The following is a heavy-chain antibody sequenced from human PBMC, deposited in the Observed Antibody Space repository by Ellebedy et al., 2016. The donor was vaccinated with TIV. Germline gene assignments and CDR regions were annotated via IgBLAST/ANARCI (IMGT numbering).Heavy chain of an antibody. V-gene: IGHV3-72*01. Sequence: GGSLRLXCAASGFTFSDYYMDWVRQAPGRRLEWVGRVRNKANSYTTEYAASVRGRFTISRDDSRNSLYLQMNSLKTEDTAVYYCLVGATTDRWFDPWGQGTLVTVSS. CDR1: GFTFSDYY. CDR2: VRNKANSYTT. J-gene: IGHJ5*02. CDR3: LVGATTDRWFDP. D-gene: IGHD1-26*01.